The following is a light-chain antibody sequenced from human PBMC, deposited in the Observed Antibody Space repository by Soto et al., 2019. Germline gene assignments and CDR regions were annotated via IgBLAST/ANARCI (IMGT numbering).Light chain of an antibody. CDR1: SSNIGAGYD. J-gene: IGLJ2*01. CDR3: LSFDSSLSVV. CDR2: GNT. Sequence: QSVLTQPPSVSGAPGQRVTISCTGSSSNIGAGYDVHWYQQLPGRAPKLLIYGNTNQPSGVPDRFSGSKSGTSASLAITGLQAEDEADYYCLSFDSSLSVVFGGGTKVTVL. V-gene: IGLV1-40*01.